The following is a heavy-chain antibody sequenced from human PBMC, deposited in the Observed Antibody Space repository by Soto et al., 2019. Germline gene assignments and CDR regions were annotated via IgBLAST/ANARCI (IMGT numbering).Heavy chain of an antibody. D-gene: IGHD3-22*01. Sequence: QVQLQESGPGLVKPSETLSLTCTVSGGSVSSGSYYWSWIRQPPGKGLEWIGYIYYSGSTNYNPSLKSRVTISVDTSKNQFSLKLSSVTAADTAVYYCARRAGDYYDSSGCDYWGQGTLVTVSS. V-gene: IGHV4-61*01. J-gene: IGHJ4*02. CDR1: GGSVSSGSYY. CDR2: IYYSGST. CDR3: ARRAGDYYDSSGCDY.